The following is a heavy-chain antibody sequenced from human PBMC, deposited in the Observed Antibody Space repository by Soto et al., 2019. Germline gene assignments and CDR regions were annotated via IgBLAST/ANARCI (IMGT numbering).Heavy chain of an antibody. V-gene: IGHV3-74*01. CDR3: AISVLWPLDRNY. CDR2: INTDGSYI. CDR1: GFTFSNSW. D-gene: IGHD3-10*01. Sequence: PGGSLRLSCAASGFTFSNSWMHWARQTPGKGLVWVSRINTDGSYINYVDSVKGRFTVSRDNAKSTLYLQMNSLRAEDSAVYYCAISVLWPLDRNYWGKGTQVTVFS. J-gene: IGHJ4*02.